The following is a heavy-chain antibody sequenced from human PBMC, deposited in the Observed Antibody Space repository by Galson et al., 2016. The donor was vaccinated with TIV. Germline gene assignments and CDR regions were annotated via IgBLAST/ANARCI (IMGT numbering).Heavy chain of an antibody. CDR3: ATDRNTALDTYSYYYGMDV. J-gene: IGHJ6*02. CDR1: GGIFNNYA. Sequence: SVKVSCKASGGIFNNYAISWVRQAPGKGLEWMGGIKPLYGPAIYAQKFQGRLTVTADGSTAYLELSSLRSEDTAVYYCATDRNTALDTYSYYYGMDVWGQGTTVTVSS. D-gene: IGHD5-18*01. CDR2: IKPLYGPA. V-gene: IGHV1-69*13.